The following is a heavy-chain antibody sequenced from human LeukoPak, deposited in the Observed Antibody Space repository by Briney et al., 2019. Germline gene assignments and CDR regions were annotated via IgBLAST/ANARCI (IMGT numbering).Heavy chain of an antibody. Sequence: GRSLRLSCAASGFTFDDYAMHWVRQAPGKGLEWVSGISWNSGSIGYADSVKGRFTISRDNAKNSLYLQMSSLRAEDTALYYCAKDSDPPYWGQGTLVTVSS. CDR2: ISWNSGSI. CDR1: GFTFDDYA. D-gene: IGHD2-21*01. CDR3: AKDSDPPY. J-gene: IGHJ4*02. V-gene: IGHV3-9*01.